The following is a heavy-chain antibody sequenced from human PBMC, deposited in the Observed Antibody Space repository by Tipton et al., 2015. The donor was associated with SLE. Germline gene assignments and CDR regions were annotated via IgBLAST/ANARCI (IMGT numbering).Heavy chain of an antibody. D-gene: IGHD6-6*01. CDR2: IYYSGST. V-gene: IGHV4-59*01. CDR1: GGSISSYY. Sequence: TLSLTCTVSGGSISSYYWSWIRQPPGKGLEWIGYIYYSGSTNYNPSLKSRVTMSVDTSKNQFSLKVSSVTAADTAVYYCASGLSSIGPFDYWGQGILVTVSS. J-gene: IGHJ4*02. CDR3: ASGLSSIGPFDY.